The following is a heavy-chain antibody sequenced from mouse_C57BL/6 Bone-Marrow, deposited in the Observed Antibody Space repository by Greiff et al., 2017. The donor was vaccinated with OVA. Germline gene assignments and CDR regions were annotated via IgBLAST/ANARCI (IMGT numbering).Heavy chain of an antibody. CDR2: INPNNGGT. Sequence: EVQLQQSGPELVKPGASVKISCKASGYTFTDYYMNWVKQSHGKSLEWIGDINPNNGGTSYNQKFKGKATLTVDKSSSTAYMELRSLTSEDSAVYYCARGGWSPDYWGQGTTLTVSS. CDR3: ARGGWSPDY. J-gene: IGHJ2*01. V-gene: IGHV1-26*01. CDR1: GYTFTDYY. D-gene: IGHD2-3*01.